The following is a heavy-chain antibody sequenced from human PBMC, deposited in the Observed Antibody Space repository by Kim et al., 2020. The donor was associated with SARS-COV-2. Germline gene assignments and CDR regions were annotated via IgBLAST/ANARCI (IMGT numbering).Heavy chain of an antibody. V-gene: IGHV4-34*01. J-gene: IGHJ3*02. CDR2: INYRGST. D-gene: IGHD3-16*01. Sequence: SETLSLTCAVYGGSFSGYYWSWIRQPPGKGLEWIGEINYRGSTNYNPSLKSRVTISVDTSKNQFSLKLTSVTAADTAVYYCARTPDYDYVWWSYDDAFD. CDR3: ARTPDYDYVWWSYDDAFD. CDR1: GGSFSGYY.